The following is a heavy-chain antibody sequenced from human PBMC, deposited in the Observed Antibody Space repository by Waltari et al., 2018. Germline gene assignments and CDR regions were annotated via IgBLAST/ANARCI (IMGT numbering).Heavy chain of an antibody. CDR1: GGSFSTHF. D-gene: IGHD3-10*01. V-gene: IGHV4-59*11. CDR2: IYSSGST. J-gene: IGHJ5*02. Sequence: QVQLQESGPGLVKPSETLSLICSVSGGSFSTHFWGWIRQPPGKTLEWIGNIYSSGSTNYNPSLTGRVTISLDMSKNQFSLKLRSVSAADTAVYDCARASYGSGSSWFDPWGQGNLVTVSS. CDR3: ARASYGSGSSWFDP.